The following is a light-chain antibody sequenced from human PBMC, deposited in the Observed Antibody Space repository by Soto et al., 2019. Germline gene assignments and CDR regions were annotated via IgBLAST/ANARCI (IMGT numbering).Light chain of an antibody. J-gene: IGKJ4*01. CDR1: QSVRTY. CDR2: DAS. V-gene: IGKV3-11*01. CDR3: HQRSNWPRP. Sequence: EIVLTQSPATLSLFPGERATLSCRASQSVRTYLAWYEQKPGQAPRLLISDASKKATGIPDRFSGSGSGTDFNLTISSLEAEDSVVYYCHQRSNWPRPLGGGYKVEIK.